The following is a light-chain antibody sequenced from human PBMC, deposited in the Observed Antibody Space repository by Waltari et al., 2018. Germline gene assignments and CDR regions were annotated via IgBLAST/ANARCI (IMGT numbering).Light chain of an antibody. Sequence: QSALTQPASVSGTPGQSITISCTVPNSDVGNYSLVSWYQHHPGEAPKLMICEVIKRPSGVSNRFSGAKSGNTASLTISGLQAEDEADYYCCSYAGSGTYVFGTGTKVTVL. CDR2: EVI. J-gene: IGLJ1*01. CDR1: NSDVGNYSL. CDR3: CSYAGSGTYV. V-gene: IGLV2-23*02.